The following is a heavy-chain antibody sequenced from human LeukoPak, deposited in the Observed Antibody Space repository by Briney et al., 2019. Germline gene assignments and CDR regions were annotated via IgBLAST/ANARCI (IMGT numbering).Heavy chain of an antibody. J-gene: IGHJ5*02. Sequence: ASVKVSCKASGYTFTSYYMHWVRQAPGQGLEWMGIINPSGGSTGYAQNFQGRVTMTRDTSIDTAYMELTSLRYEDTAVYYCARDYYGSKSSSFDPWGQGTLVTVSS. CDR2: INPSGGST. V-gene: IGHV1-46*01. CDR1: GYTFTSYY. D-gene: IGHD3-10*01. CDR3: ARDYYGSKSSSFDP.